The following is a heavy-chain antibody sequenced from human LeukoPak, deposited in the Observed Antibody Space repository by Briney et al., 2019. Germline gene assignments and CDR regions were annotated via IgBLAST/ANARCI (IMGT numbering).Heavy chain of an antibody. J-gene: IGHJ2*01. CDR2: ISSDGGST. V-gene: IGHV3-64*01. D-gene: IGHD1-26*01. Sequence: PGGSLRLSCAASGIIFSNYAMHWVRQGPGKGLECISTISSDGGSTYYANSVKGRFTISRDNSKNTLYLQMGSLRAEDMAVYYCARGRQRAKPRYFDLWGRGTRVTVSS. CDR3: ARGRQRAKPRYFDL. CDR1: GIIFSNYA.